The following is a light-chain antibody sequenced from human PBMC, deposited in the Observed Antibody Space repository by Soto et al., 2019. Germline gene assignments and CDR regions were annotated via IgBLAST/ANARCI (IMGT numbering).Light chain of an antibody. J-gene: IGLJ1*01. CDR3: SSYAGSNTPYV. CDR1: SSDVGGYNY. V-gene: IGLV2-8*01. Sequence: QSVLTQPPSASGSPGQSVTISCTGTSSDVGGYNYVSWYQQHPGKAPKLMIYEVSKRPSGVPDRFSGSKSGNTASLTVSGLQAEDEADYYCSSYAGSNTPYVFGTGTKVTDL. CDR2: EVS.